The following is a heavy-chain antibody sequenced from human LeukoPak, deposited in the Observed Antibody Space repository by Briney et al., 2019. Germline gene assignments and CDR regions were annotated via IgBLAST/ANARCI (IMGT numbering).Heavy chain of an antibody. Sequence: PGGSLRLSCAASGFTFDDYAIHWVRQAPGKGLEWVSLISGDGGSTYYADSVKGRFTISRDNSKNSLYLQMNSLRTEDTALYYCAKDIWPGWWLQLDYWGQGTLVTVSS. CDR2: ISGDGGST. J-gene: IGHJ4*02. CDR1: GFTFDDYA. V-gene: IGHV3-43*02. CDR3: AKDIWPGWWLQLDY. D-gene: IGHD5-24*01.